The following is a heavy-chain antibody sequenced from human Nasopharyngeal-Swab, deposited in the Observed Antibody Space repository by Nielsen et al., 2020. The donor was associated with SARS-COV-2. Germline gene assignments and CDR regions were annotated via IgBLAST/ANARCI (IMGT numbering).Heavy chain of an antibody. CDR1: GGSFSGYY. CDR3: ARGIVVDSSSGYPSYFDY. D-gene: IGHD6-13*01. J-gene: IGHJ4*02. Sequence: SETLSITCAVYGGSFSGYYWSWIRQPPGKGLEWIGEINHSGSTNYNPSLKSRVTISVDTSKNQFSLKLNSVTAADTAVYYCARGIVVDSSSGYPSYFDYWGQGTLVTVSS. V-gene: IGHV4-34*01. CDR2: INHSGST.